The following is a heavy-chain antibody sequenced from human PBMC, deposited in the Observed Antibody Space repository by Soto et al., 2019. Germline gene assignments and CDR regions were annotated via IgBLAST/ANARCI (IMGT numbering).Heavy chain of an antibody. V-gene: IGHV1-69*13. D-gene: IGHD5-18*01. CDR2: TTPSLGTA. CDR1: GGTFSSYA. Sequence: XVKVSCQASGGTFSSYAMSWVRHAPGQGLEWMGGTTPSLGTANYAQKFRGRVTITADESTSTAYRELSRMSSEDTAVYYRARGGYSFGTGYYWGRGTRLTVSS. CDR3: ARGGYSFGTGYY. J-gene: IGHJ4*02.